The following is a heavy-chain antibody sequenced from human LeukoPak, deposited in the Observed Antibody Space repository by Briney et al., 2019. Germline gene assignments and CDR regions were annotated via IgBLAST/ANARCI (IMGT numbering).Heavy chain of an antibody. V-gene: IGHV1-69*02. D-gene: IGHD1-26*01. J-gene: IGHJ3*02. Sequence: ASVKVSCKASGGTFSSYTISWVRQAPGQGLEWMGRIIPILGIATYAQKFQGRVTITADKSTSTAYVELSSLRSEDTAVYYCARGSSSGSTFDIWGQGTMVTVSS. CDR1: GGTFSSYT. CDR3: ARGSSSGSTFDI. CDR2: IIPILGIA.